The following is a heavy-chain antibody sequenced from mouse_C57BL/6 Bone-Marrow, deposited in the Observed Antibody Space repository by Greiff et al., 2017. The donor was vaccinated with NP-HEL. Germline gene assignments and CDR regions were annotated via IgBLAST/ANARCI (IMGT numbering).Heavy chain of an antibody. CDR3: TRYDPDYFDY. D-gene: IGHD2-3*01. V-gene: IGHV1-15*01. Sequence: QVQLQQSGAELVRPGASVTLSCKASGYTFTDYEMHWVKQTPVHGLEWIGAIDPETGGTAYNQKFKGKAILTADKSSSTAYMELRSLTSEDSAVYYCTRYDPDYFDYWGQGTTLTVSS. CDR1: GYTFTDYE. J-gene: IGHJ2*01. CDR2: IDPETGGT.